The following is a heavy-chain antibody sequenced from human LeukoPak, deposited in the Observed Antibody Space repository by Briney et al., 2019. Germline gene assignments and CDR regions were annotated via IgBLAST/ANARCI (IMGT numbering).Heavy chain of an antibody. CDR2: SYYSGST. CDR3: ARVRGIAVAGTRSLRPWYFDY. V-gene: IGHV4-31*03. CDR1: GGSISRGGYY. Sequence: SETLSLTCTVSGGSISRGGYYWSWIRQHPGKGLEWIGYSYYSGSTYYNPSLKSRVTISVDKSKNQFSLTLRSVPAADTAVYYCARVRGIAVAGTRSLRPWYFDYWGQGTLVTVSS. D-gene: IGHD6-19*01. J-gene: IGHJ4*02.